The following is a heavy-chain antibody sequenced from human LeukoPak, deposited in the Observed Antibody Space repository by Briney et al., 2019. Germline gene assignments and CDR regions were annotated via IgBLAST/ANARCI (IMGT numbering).Heavy chain of an antibody. CDR3: VRPRQGDTSAYRPLDY. D-gene: IGHD3-22*01. J-gene: IGHJ4*02. Sequence: AGGSLRLSCAASGFTFSTYWMYWVRHAPGEGLQWVSNINGDGSTTTYADSARGRFTVSRDNAKGTLHLQMSSLRAEDTAVYYCVRPRQGDTSAYRPLDYWGRGTLVTVSS. CDR1: GFTFSTYW. V-gene: IGHV3-74*01. CDR2: INGDGSTT.